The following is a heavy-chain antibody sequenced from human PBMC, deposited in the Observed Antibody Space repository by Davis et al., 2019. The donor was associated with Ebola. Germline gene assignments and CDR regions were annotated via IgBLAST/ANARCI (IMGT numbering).Heavy chain of an antibody. CDR1: GGSISSYY. J-gene: IGHJ4*02. V-gene: IGHV4-59*12. D-gene: IGHD1-1*01. Sequence: MPSETLSLTCTVSGGSISSYYWSWIRQPPGKGLEWIGYIYYSGSTNYNPSLKSRVTISVDRSKNQFSLKLSSVTAADTAVYYCARLRGSLYLHYWGQGTLVSVSS. CDR2: IYYSGST. CDR3: ARLRGSLYLHY.